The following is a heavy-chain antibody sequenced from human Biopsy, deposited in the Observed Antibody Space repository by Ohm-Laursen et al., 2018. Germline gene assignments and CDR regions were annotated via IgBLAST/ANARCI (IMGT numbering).Heavy chain of an antibody. D-gene: IGHD1-26*01. CDR2: IYYSGGT. CDR1: GGSMTGYE. CDR3: ARVEAGTYDALDI. J-gene: IGHJ3*02. Sequence: TLSLTCSVSGGSMTGYEWSWIRLAPGKGLEWIGYIYYSGGTKYNPSLASQVTLSVDMSKSQFSLKLYSVTAADTAVYYCARVEAGTYDALDIWGQGTLVAVSA. V-gene: IGHV4-59*01.